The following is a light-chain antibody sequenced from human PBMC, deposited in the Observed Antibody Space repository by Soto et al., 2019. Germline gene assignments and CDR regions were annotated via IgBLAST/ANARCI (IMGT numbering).Light chain of an antibody. V-gene: IGKV1-5*03. J-gene: IGKJ1*01. CDR3: KQYNNWPRT. CDR1: QSISSW. CDR2: KAS. Sequence: DIQMTQSPSTLSASVGDRVTITCRASQSISSWLAWYQQKPGKAPKLLIYKASSLESGVQSRFSGSGSGTEFTLTISSLQPDDFAVYYCKQYNNWPRTFGQGTKVDNK.